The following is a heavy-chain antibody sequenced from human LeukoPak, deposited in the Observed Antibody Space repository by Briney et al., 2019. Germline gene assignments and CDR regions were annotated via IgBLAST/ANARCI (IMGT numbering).Heavy chain of an antibody. J-gene: IGHJ4*02. Sequence: GGSLRLSCAPSRFTFSSDSMNSVRQAPGKGLEWVSSISSSSSYIYYADSVKGRFTISRDNAKNSLYLQMNDLRAEDTAVYSCARDLIFYGTANFVPGLPDYWGQGTLVTVSS. D-gene: IGHD3-10*01. CDR3: ARDLIFYGTANFVPGLPDY. CDR2: ISSSSSYI. CDR1: RFTFSSDS. V-gene: IGHV3-21*01.